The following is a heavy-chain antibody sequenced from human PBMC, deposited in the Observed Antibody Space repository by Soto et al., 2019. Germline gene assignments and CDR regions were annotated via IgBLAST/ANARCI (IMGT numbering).Heavy chain of an antibody. V-gene: IGHV5-10-1*01. CDR2: IDPSDSYT. Sequence: PVESLKISCKGSGYSFTSYWVSWVRQMPWKGLEWMGRIDPSDSYTNYSPSFQGHVTISADKSISTAYLQWSSLKASDTAMYYCARHAAPIVYSSSPCGMWGEGTMVTVSS. J-gene: IGHJ3*02. CDR1: GYSFTSYW. CDR3: ARHAAPIVYSSSPCGM. D-gene: IGHD6-6*01.